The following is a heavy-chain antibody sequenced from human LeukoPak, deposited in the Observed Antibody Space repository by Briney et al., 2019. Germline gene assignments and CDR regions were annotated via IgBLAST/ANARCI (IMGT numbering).Heavy chain of an antibody. CDR2: ISGSGGST. V-gene: IGHV3-23*01. CDR1: GFTFSSYA. Sequence: PGGSLRLSCAASGFTFSSYAMSWVRQAPGKGLEWVSAISGSGGSTYYADSVKGRFTISRDKSKNTLYLQMNSLRAEDTAVYHCARGLLAVAGATDYWGQGTLVTVSS. CDR3: ARGLLAVAGATDY. J-gene: IGHJ4*02. D-gene: IGHD6-19*01.